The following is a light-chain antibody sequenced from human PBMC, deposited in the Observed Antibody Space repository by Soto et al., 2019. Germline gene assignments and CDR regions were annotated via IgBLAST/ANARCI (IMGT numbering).Light chain of an antibody. CDR2: GAS. CDR1: QSVSSSY. V-gene: IGKV3-20*01. J-gene: IGKJ2*01. CDR3: QQYGSSQYT. Sequence: EIGLTQSPGTLSLSPGERATLSCRASQSVSSSYLTWYQQKPGQAPRLLIYGASSRANGIPDRFSGSGSGTDFSLTISRLEPEDFAVYYCQQYGSSQYTFGQGTKLEIK.